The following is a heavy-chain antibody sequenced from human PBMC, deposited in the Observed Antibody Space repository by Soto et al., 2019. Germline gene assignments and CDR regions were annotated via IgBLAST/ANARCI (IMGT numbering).Heavy chain of an antibody. CDR2: IYWDDDK. J-gene: IGHJ5*02. CDR1: GFPLSNNGVG. CDR3: AHRSWEAALWADP. D-gene: IGHD6-13*01. Sequence: TLEKRRQTHTLSSTFSGFPLSNNGVGVGWIRQPPGKALEWLALIYWDDDKRCSPSLKSRLTITKDTSKNQVVLTMTNMDPVDTATYYCAHRSWEAALWADPWGQGTLVTVSS. V-gene: IGHV2-5*02.